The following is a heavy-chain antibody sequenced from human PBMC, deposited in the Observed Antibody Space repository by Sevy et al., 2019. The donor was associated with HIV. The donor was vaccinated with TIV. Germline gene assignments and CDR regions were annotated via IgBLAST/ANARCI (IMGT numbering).Heavy chain of an antibody. CDR1: GFSFSSYG. Sequence: GGSLRLSCVASGFSFSSYGMHWVRQAPGKGLEWVAVISYDGSNKYYADSVKGRFTISRDTSKSTVYLQMDSLRAEDTAVYYCARDLNSGYANYYYYGMDVWGQGTTVTVSS. J-gene: IGHJ6*02. D-gene: IGHD5-12*01. V-gene: IGHV3-30*19. CDR2: ISYDGSNK. CDR3: ARDLNSGYANYYYYGMDV.